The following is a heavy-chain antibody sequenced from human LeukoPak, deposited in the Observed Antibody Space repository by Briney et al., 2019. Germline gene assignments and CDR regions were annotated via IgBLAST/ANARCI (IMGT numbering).Heavy chain of an antibody. Sequence: PSETLSLTCTVSGGSITSSSYYWGWIRQPPGKGLEWIGSIYYSGSTYYNPSLKSRVTISVDTSKNQFSLKLSSVTAADTAVYYCARGRGYSYGRYFDYWGQGTLVTVSS. J-gene: IGHJ4*02. CDR3: ARGRGYSYGRYFDY. CDR2: IYYSGST. D-gene: IGHD5-18*01. CDR1: GGSITSSSYY. V-gene: IGHV4-39*07.